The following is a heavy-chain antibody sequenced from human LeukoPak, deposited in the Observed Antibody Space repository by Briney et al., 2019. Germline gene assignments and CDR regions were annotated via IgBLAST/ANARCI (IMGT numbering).Heavy chain of an antibody. D-gene: IGHD2-21*02. CDR1: GGSIRSSSYY. CDR3: ARLYCGADCSIDF. J-gene: IGHJ4*02. Sequence: SETLSLTCTVSGGSIRSSSYYWGWTRQPPGKGLEWIGCMHYSGSTYYHPSLKSRVTISVDTSKNHLSLNLRSVTAADTAVYYCARLYCGADCSIDFWGQGTLVTVSS. CDR2: MHYSGST. V-gene: IGHV4-39*02.